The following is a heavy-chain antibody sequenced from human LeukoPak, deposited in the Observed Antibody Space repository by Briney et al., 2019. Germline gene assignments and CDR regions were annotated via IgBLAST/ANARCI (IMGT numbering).Heavy chain of an antibody. D-gene: IGHD5-18*01. CDR3: ARDQGYSYGHSFDY. CDR1: GFTYSSHN. J-gene: IGHJ4*02. V-gene: IGHV3-30-3*01. CDR2: ISHDGSNK. Sequence: GGSLRLSCAASGFTYSSHNMHWVRQAPGRGLGWVTLISHDGSNKYYADSVKGRFTISRDNSKNTLHLQMNSLRAEDTAMYYCARDQGYSYGHSFDYWGQGTLVTVSS.